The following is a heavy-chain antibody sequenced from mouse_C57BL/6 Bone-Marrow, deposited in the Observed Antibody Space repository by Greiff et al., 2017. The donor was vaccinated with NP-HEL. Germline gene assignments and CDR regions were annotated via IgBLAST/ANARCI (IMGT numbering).Heavy chain of an antibody. CDR3: ARGIYYYGSGAY. CDR1: GYTFTGYW. Sequence: QVQLQQSGAELMKPGASVKLSCKATGYTFTGYWIEWVKQRPGHGLEWIGEILPGSGSTNYNEKFKGKATFTADPSSNTAYMQLSSLTTEDSAIYYCARGIYYYGSGAYWGQGTLVTVSA. D-gene: IGHD1-1*01. J-gene: IGHJ3*01. CDR2: ILPGSGST. V-gene: IGHV1-9*01.